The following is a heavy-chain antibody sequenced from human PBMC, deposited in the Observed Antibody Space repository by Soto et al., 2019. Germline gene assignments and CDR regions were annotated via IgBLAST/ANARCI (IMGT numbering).Heavy chain of an antibody. V-gene: IGHV5-51*01. Sequence: GESLKISCKGSGYSFTSYWIGWVRQMPGKGLEWMAIIYPGDSDIRYSPSFQGQVTISADRSISTAYLQWSSLKASDTGMYYCARQPTNGQWFLWRQGTTVTVSS. D-gene: IGHD3-22*01. CDR2: IYPGDSDI. CDR3: ARQPTNGQWFL. CDR1: GYSFTSYW. J-gene: IGHJ6*02.